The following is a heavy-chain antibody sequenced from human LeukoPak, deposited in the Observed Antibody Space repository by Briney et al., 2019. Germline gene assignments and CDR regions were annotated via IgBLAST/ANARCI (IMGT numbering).Heavy chain of an antibody. CDR3: ARGGSDCSGGSCYEDY. D-gene: IGHD2-15*01. V-gene: IGHV1-8*01. J-gene: IGHJ4*02. CDR1: GYTFTSYD. CDR2: MNPNSGNT. Sequence: ASVKVSCKASGYTFTSYDINWVRQATGQGLEWMGWMNPNSGNTGYAQKFQGRVTMTRDTSTSTVYMELSSLRSEDTAVYYCARGGSDCSGGSCYEDYWGQGTLVTVSS.